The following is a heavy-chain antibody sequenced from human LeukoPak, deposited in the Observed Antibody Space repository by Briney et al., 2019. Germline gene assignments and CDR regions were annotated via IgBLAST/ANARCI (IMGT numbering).Heavy chain of an antibody. CDR3: ARDDPQWLVLDY. Sequence: ASVKVSCKASGYTFTGYYMHWVRQAPGQGLEWMGWINPNSGGTNYAQKFQGRVTMTRDTSISTAYMELSSLRSEDTAVYYCARDDPQWLVLDYWGQGTLVTVSS. J-gene: IGHJ4*02. CDR1: GYTFTGYY. V-gene: IGHV1-2*02. CDR2: INPNSGGT. D-gene: IGHD6-19*01.